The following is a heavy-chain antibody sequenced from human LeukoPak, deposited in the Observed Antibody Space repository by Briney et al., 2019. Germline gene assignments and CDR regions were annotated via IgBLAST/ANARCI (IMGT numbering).Heavy chain of an antibody. Sequence: GGSLRLSCAASGFTFSSYAMHWVRQAPGKGLEWVAVISYDGSNKYYADSVKGRFTISRDNSKNTLYLKMNSLRAEDTAVYYCARGQRITGTGTYDYWGQGTLVTVSS. J-gene: IGHJ4*02. CDR3: ARGQRITGTGTYDY. V-gene: IGHV3-30-3*01. CDR2: ISYDGSNK. CDR1: GFTFSSYA. D-gene: IGHD1-7*01.